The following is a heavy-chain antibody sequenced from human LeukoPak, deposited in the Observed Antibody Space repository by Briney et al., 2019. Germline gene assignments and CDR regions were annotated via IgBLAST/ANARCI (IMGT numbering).Heavy chain of an antibody. J-gene: IGHJ5*02. CDR3: ARDEPTVTTGPPVGS. CDR1: GFTFSSYS. V-gene: IGHV3-21*01. D-gene: IGHD4-17*01. Sequence: GGSLRLSCAASGFTFSSYSMNWVRQAPGKGLEWVSSISSSSSYIYYADSMKGRFTISRDNAKNTLYLQMNSLSAEDTAVYYCARDEPTVTTGPPVGSWGQGTLVTVSS. CDR2: ISSSSSYI.